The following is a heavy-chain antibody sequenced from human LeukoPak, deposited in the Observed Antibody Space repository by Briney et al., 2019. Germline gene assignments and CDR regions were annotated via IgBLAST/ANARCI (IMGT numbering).Heavy chain of an antibody. J-gene: IGHJ4*02. CDR1: GYTFTSYY. V-gene: IGHV1-18*04. D-gene: IGHD6-13*01. Sequence: ASVKVSCKASGYTFTSYYMHWVRQAPGQGLEWMGWISAYNGNTNYAQKLQGRVTMTTDTSTSTAYMELRSLRSDDTAVYYCARGDARAAADTYWGQGTLVTVSS. CDR2: ISAYNGNT. CDR3: ARGDARAAADTY.